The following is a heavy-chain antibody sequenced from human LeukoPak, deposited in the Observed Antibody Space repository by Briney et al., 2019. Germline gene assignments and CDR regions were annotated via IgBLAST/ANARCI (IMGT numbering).Heavy chain of an antibody. D-gene: IGHD3-22*01. CDR3: AQDRVYYFDSSGYSGDY. CDR1: GFTLSNYP. J-gene: IGHJ4*02. V-gene: IGHV3-23*01. Sequence: PGGSLRLSCAASGFTLSNYPMSWVRQAPGKGLEWVSGISGGGGTTYYADSVKGRFTISRDNSKNTLYLQMHSLRAEDTAVYYRAQDRVYYFDSSGYSGDYWAREAWSPSPQ. CDR2: ISGGGGTT.